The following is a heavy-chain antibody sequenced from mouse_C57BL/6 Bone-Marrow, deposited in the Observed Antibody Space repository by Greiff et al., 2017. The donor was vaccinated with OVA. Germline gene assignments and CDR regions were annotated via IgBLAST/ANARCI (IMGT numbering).Heavy chain of an antibody. CDR2: INPYNGGT. CDR3: ARDYSNYGGYYFDY. Sequence: EVQLQQSGPVLVKPGASVKMSCKASGYTFTDYYMNWVKQSHGKSLEWIGVINPYNGGTSYNQKFKGKATLTVDKSSSTAYMELNSLTSEDSAVDYCARDYSNYGGYYFDYWGQGTTLTVSS. V-gene: IGHV1-19*01. D-gene: IGHD2-5*01. CDR1: GYTFTDYY. J-gene: IGHJ2*01.